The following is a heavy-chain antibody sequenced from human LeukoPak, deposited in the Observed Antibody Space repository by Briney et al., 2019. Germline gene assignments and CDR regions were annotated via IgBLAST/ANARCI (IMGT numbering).Heavy chain of an antibody. V-gene: IGHV4-61*02. Sequence: PSETLSLTCTVSGGSISSGSYYWSSIRQPAGKGLEWIGRIYTSGSTNYNPSLKSRVTISVDTSKNQFSLKLSSVTAADTAVYYCARHSGDGYNFNWFDPWGQGTLVTVSS. J-gene: IGHJ5*02. CDR3: ARHSGDGYNFNWFDP. CDR2: IYTSGST. CDR1: GGSISSGSYY. D-gene: IGHD5-24*01.